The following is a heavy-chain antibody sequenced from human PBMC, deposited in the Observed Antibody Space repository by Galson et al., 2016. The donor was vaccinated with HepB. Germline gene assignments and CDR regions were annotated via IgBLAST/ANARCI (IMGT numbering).Heavy chain of an antibody. CDR1: GYTFNTYN. CDR3: ARELDHSFYFDY. D-gene: IGHD1-14*01. V-gene: IGHV1-46*02. CDR2: TKPSGGNT. J-gene: IGHJ4*02. Sequence: SVKVSCKASGYTFNTYNMHCVRQAPGQGLEWMGITKPSGGNTIYEQKFQDRITMTRDTSTSTVYRELISLRSEDTAVYYCARELDHSFYFDYWGQGTLLTVSS.